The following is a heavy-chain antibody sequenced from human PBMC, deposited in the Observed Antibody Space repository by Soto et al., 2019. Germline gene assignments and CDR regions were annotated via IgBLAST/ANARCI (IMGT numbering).Heavy chain of an antibody. CDR3: ARDLGGYSYVANVYYFDY. Sequence: GGSLRLSCAASGFTFSSYAMSWVRQAPGKGLEWVSAISGSGGSTYYADSVKGRFTISRDNSKNTLYLQMNSLRAEDTSLYYCARDLGGYSYVANVYYFDYWGQGTLVTVSS. CDR1: GFTFSSYA. CDR2: ISGSGGST. D-gene: IGHD5-18*01. J-gene: IGHJ4*02. V-gene: IGHV3-23*01.